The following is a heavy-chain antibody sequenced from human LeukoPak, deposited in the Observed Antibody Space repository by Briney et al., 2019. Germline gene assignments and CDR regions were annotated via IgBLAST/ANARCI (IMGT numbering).Heavy chain of an antibody. CDR1: GGSFSGYY. CDR2: IVQSGNT. Sequence: SETLSLTRAVYGGSFSGYYWSWIRQPPRKGLEWIGEIVQSGNTKYNPSLQSRVNLSVDTSKNQISLSLTSVTAADTAVYSCARFGSSTWYKGAFDIWGQGTMVTVAS. V-gene: IGHV4-34*12. CDR3: ARFGSSTWYKGAFDI. D-gene: IGHD6-13*01. J-gene: IGHJ3*02.